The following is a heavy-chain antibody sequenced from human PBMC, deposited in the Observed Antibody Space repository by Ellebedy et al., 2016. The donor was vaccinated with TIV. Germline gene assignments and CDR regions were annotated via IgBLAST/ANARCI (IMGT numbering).Heavy chain of an antibody. V-gene: IGHV4-34*01. Sequence: SETLSLTCAVYGGSFSGYYWSWIRQPPGKGLEWIGSIYHSGSTYYNPSLKSRVTISVDTSKNQFSLKLSSVTAADTAVYYCARSTQDSYSSSWYYRRGYYFDYWGQGTLVTVSS. J-gene: IGHJ4*02. CDR1: GGSFSGYY. CDR3: ARSTQDSYSSSWYYRRGYYFDY. D-gene: IGHD6-13*01. CDR2: IYHSGST.